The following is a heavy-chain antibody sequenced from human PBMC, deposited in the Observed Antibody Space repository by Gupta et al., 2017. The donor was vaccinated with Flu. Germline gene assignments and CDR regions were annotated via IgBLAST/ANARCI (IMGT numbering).Heavy chain of an antibody. J-gene: IGHJ4*02. Sequence: EVQLLESGGGLVQPGGSLRLSCAASGFTFSSYAMSWVRPAPGKGLEWESAISGSGGSTYYADSVKGRFTISRDNSKNTLYLQMNSLRAEDTAVYYCAKGYCSSTSCYPYYFDYWGQGTLVTVSS. D-gene: IGHD2-2*01. V-gene: IGHV3-23*01. CDR3: AKGYCSSTSCYPYYFDY. CDR1: GFTFSSYA. CDR2: ISGSGGST.